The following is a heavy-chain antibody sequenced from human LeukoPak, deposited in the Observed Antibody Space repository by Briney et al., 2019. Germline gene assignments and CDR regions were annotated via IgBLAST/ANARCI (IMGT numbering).Heavy chain of an antibody. CDR1: GFTFSSYE. CDR3: ARDGYHYYGSGTYFGYHYMDV. CDR2: ISGSGSAI. D-gene: IGHD3-10*01. J-gene: IGHJ6*03. Sequence: GGSLRLSCAASGFTFSSYEMNWVRQAPGKGLEWVSYISGSGSAIYYADSVKGRFTISRDNAKNSLYLQMNSLRAEDTAVYYCARDGYHYYGSGTYFGYHYMDVWGKGTTVTISS. V-gene: IGHV3-48*03.